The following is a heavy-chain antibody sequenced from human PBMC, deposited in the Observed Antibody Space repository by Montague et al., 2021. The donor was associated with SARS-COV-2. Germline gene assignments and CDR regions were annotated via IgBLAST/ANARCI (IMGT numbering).Heavy chain of an antibody. CDR2: ISSGGTTI. CDR1: GFSFGDFY. D-gene: IGHD4-17*01. CDR3: ARNSDYGDYDYYYYMDV. V-gene: IGHV3-11*01. Sequence: SLRLSCAASGFSFGDFYMSWFRQAPGRGLEWLSYISSGGTTIYYADSVKGRFTISRDNTKNSLYLQMHSLRAEDTAIYYCARNSDYGDYDYYYYMDVWGTGTTVAV. J-gene: IGHJ6*03.